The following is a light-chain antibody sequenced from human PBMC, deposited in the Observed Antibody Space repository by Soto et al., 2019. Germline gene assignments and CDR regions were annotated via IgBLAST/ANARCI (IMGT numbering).Light chain of an antibody. CDR3: QQSYSTPLT. J-gene: IGKJ4*01. Sequence: DIQMTQSPSSLSASVEDRITITCRATQSSSSYLNWYQQKPGKAPKLLIYGASSLQSGVQSRFSGSGSGTDFTLTISSLQPEDFATYYCQQSYSTPLTFGGGTKVDIK. CDR1: QSSSSY. V-gene: IGKV1-39*01. CDR2: GAS.